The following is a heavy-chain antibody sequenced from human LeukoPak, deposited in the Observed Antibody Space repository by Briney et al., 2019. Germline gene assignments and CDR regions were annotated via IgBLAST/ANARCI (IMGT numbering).Heavy chain of an antibody. V-gene: IGHV3-74*01. J-gene: IGHJ4*02. D-gene: IGHD1-14*01. CDR1: GFTFTSYW. CDR2: VDLGGSGT. Sequence: GGSLTLSCATSGFTFTSYWMHWVRQVAGKGLVWLARVDLGGSGTNKKDSVKGRFTISRDNAKSTVYLQMNSLRVEDTAVYYCITDLGWGQGTLVTVSS. CDR3: ITDLG.